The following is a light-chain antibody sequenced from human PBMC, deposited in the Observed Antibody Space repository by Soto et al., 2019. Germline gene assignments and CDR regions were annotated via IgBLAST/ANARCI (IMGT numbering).Light chain of an antibody. V-gene: IGKV1-39*01. CDR3: QQSYSVPRT. CDR1: QSITRY. Sequence: DFQMTQSPSSLSASVGDRVNITCRASQSITRYLNWYQQKQGKAPKLLIYATSNLQTGVPLRFSGSGFGTDFTLTINNLQPEDFATYYCQQSYSVPRTFGGGTKVEI. J-gene: IGKJ4*01. CDR2: ATS.